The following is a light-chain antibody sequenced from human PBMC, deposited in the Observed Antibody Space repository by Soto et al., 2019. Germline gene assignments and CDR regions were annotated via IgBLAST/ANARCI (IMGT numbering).Light chain of an antibody. J-gene: IGKJ1*01. CDR1: QSISSY. CDR2: AAS. V-gene: IGKV1-39*01. CDR3: QQTYSTSWT. Sequence: DIQMTQSPSSLSASVGDRVTITCRATQSISSYLNWYQQKPGKAPKLLIYAASSLQSGVPSRFSGSGSGADFSLTISSLQPEDFATDYCQQTYSTSWTFGQGTEVEIK.